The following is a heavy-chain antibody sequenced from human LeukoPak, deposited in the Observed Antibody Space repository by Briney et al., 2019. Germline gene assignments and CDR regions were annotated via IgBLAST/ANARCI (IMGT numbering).Heavy chain of an antibody. CDR3: ARGWLYYDSSGLEYFDY. Sequence: ASVKVSCKTSGYSFILYGISWVRQAPGQGPEWMGWISTSTGDTKYTQKFQGRVTLTTDTSTSTAYMELSSLRSDDTAVYYCARGWLYYDSSGLEYFDYWGQGTLVTVSS. D-gene: IGHD3-22*01. CDR2: ISTSTGDT. CDR1: GYSFILYG. J-gene: IGHJ4*02. V-gene: IGHV1-18*01.